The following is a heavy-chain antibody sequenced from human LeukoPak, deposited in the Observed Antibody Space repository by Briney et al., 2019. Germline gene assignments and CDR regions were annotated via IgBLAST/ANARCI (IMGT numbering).Heavy chain of an antibody. D-gene: IGHD2-2*01. CDR3: ARGAFDCSSTSCYLYYYYMDV. V-gene: IGHV4-39*07. CDR2: IYYSGST. Sequence: PSETLSLTCTVSGDSIISSGYYWGWIRQPPGKGLEWIGSIYYSGSTYYNPSLKSRVTISVDTSKNQFSLKLSSVTAADTAVYYCARGAFDCSSTSCYLYYYYMDVWGKGTTVTVSS. CDR1: GDSIISSGYY. J-gene: IGHJ6*03.